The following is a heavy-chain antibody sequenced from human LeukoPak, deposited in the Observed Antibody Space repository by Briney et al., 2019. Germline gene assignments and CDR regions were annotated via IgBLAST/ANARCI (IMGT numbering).Heavy chain of an antibody. V-gene: IGHV4-59*01. CDR2: IYYSGST. CDR3: ARVQGYCSGGSCYPELPSYYYMDV. J-gene: IGHJ6*03. D-gene: IGHD2-15*01. Sequence: PSETLSLTCTVSGGSISSYYWSWIRQPPGKGLEWIGYIYYSGSTNYNPSLKSRVTISVDTSKNQFTLKLSSVTAADTAVYYCARVQGYCSGGSCYPELPSYYYMDVWGKGTTVTISS. CDR1: GGSISSYY.